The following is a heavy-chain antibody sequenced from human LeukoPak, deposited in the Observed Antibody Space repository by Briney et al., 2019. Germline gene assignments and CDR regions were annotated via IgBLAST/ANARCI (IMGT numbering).Heavy chain of an antibody. V-gene: IGHV3-48*04. CDR2: ISSSSGTI. CDR3: ARDHEQPPSLYYYGMDV. J-gene: IGHJ6*02. CDR1: GFTFSSYS. D-gene: IGHD6-13*01. Sequence: VGSLRLSCAASGFTFSSYSMNWVRQAPGKGLEWVSYISSSSGTINYADSVKGRFTISRDNAKNSLYLQMNSLRAEDTAVYYCARDHEQPPSLYYYGMDVWGQGTTVTVSS.